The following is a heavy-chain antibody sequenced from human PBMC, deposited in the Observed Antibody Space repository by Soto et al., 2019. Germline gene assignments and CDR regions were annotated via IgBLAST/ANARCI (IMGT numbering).Heavy chain of an antibody. J-gene: IGHJ4*02. CDR1: GFSLSTSGVG. Sequence: QITLKESGPTLVKPTQTLTLTCTFSGFSLSTSGVGVGWIRQPPGKALECLALIYWNDDKRYSPSLKSRLTITKDTSKTQVVLTMTNMDPVDTATYYGAHSRNGYYLFDYWGQGTLVTVSS. V-gene: IGHV2-5*01. CDR2: IYWNDDK. CDR3: AHSRNGYYLFDY. D-gene: IGHD3-22*01.